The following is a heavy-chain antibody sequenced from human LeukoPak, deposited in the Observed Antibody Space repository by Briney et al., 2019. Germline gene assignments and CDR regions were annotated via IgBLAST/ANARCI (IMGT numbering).Heavy chain of an antibody. CDR1: GFTFSSYS. CDR3: VREAVNDYGDYVFWFDP. CDR2: ISSSSSTI. V-gene: IGHV3-48*02. J-gene: IGHJ5*02. Sequence: GGSLRLSCAASGFTFSSYSMNWVRQAPGKGLEWVSYISSSSSTIYYADSVKGRFTISRDNAENSLYLQMNSLGDEDTAVYYCVREAVNDYGDYVFWFDPWGQGTLVTVSS. D-gene: IGHD4-17*01.